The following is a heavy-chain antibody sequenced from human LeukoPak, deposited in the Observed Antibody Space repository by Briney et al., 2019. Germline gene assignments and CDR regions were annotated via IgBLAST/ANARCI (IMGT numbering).Heavy chain of an antibody. CDR3: ARWGDIVVVPAAMAYFDY. CDR2: INPNSGGT. Sequence: GASVKVSCKASGYTFTGYYMHWVRQAPGQGLEWMGWINPNSGGTNYAQKFQGRVTMTRDTSISTAYMELSRLRSDDTAVYYCARWGDIVVVPAAMAYFDYWGQGTLVTVSS. J-gene: IGHJ4*02. D-gene: IGHD2-2*01. V-gene: IGHV1-2*02. CDR1: GYTFTGYY.